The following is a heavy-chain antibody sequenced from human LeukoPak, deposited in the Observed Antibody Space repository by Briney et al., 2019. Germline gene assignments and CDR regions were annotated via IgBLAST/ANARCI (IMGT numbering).Heavy chain of an antibody. D-gene: IGHD6-13*01. CDR1: GYTFTGYY. CDR3: ARATGSSSWEYYFDY. J-gene: IGHJ4*02. V-gene: IGHV1-2*02. Sequence: GASVKVTCKASGYTFTGYYMHWVRQAPGQGLEWMGWINPNSGGTNYAQKFQGRVTMTRDTSISTAYMELSRLRSDDTAVYYCARATGSSSWEYYFDYWGQGTLVTVSS. CDR2: INPNSGGT.